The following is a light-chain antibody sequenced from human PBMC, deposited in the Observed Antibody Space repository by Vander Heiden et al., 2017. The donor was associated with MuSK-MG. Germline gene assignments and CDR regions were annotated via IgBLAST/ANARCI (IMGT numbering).Light chain of an antibody. CDR2: ENK. CDR1: SSNIGNNY. Sequence: QSVLTQPPSLSAAPRQRVTISCSGSSSNIGNNYVSWYQQFPGTAPKLLIYENKKRPSGIPDRFSGSKSGTSATLGITGLQTGDEADYYCGTWDSSLSVVVFGGGTKLTVL. J-gene: IGLJ2*01. CDR3: GTWDSSLSVVV. V-gene: IGLV1-51*02.